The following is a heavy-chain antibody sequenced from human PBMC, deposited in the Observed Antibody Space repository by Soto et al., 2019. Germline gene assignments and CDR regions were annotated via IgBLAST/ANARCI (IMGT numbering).Heavy chain of an antibody. Sequence: QVQLVQSGAEVKTPGSSVKVSCKASGGTFSSYTISWVRQAPGQGLEWMGRIIPILGIANYAQKFQGRVTMTADKSTGTAYMELSSLRSEDTAVYYCARGYSSGWRLLRPEYNWFDPWGEGSLVAVS. J-gene: IGHJ5*02. CDR1: GGTFSSYT. V-gene: IGHV1-69*02. CDR3: ARGYSSGWRLLRPEYNWFDP. D-gene: IGHD6-19*01. CDR2: IIPILGIA.